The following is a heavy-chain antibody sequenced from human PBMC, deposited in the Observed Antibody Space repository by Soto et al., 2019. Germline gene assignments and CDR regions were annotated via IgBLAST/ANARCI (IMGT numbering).Heavy chain of an antibody. V-gene: IGHV1-69*01. J-gene: IGHJ3*02. CDR1: GGTFSSYA. D-gene: IGHD5-12*01. CDR3: ARVRYSGYDYDAVDI. CDR2: IIPIFGTA. Sequence: QVQLVQSGAEVKKPGSSVKVSCKASGGTFSSYAISWVRQAPGQGLEWMGGIIPIFGTANYAQKFQGRVKITADESTSTAYMELSSLRSEDTAVYSCARVRYSGYDYDAVDIWGQGTMVTVSS.